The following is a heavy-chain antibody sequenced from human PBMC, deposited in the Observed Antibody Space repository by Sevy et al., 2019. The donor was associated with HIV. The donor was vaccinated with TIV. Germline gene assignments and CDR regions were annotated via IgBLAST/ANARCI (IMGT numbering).Heavy chain of an antibody. D-gene: IGHD1-26*01. CDR1: GGTFSSYA. CDR2: IIPIFGTA. V-gene: IGHV1-69*13. Sequence: ASVKVSCKASGGTFSSYAISWVRQAPGQGLEWMGGIIPIFGTANYAQKFQGRVTITADESTSTAYMELSSLRAEDTAVYYCAKDRRGVGYYYYGMDVWDQGTTVTVSS. J-gene: IGHJ6*02. CDR3: AKDRRGVGYYYYGMDV.